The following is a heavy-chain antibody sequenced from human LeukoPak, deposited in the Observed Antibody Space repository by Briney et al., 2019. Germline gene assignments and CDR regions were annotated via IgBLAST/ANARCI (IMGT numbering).Heavy chain of an antibody. V-gene: IGHV3-23*01. D-gene: IGHD2-2*02. CDR3: AKDRIVVVPAAIIYYFDY. CDR1: GFTFSSYA. Sequence: GGSLRLSCAASGFTFSSYAMSWVRQAPGKGLEWVSAISGSGGSTYYTDSVEGRFTISRDNSKNTLYLQMNSLRAEDTAVYYCAKDRIVVVPAAIIYYFDYWGQGTLVTVSS. CDR2: ISGSGGST. J-gene: IGHJ4*02.